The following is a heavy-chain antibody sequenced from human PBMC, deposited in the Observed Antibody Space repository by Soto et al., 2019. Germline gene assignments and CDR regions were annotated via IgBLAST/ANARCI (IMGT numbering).Heavy chain of an antibody. CDR3: ARSLNIATRPPWGYFYGMDV. CDR2: LNSDGSST. Sequence: GSLRLSCAGSGFTFSDYWMYWVRQAPGKGLVWVSRLNSDGSSTSYADSVKGRFTISRDNAKNTLYLQMNSLRAEDTAVYYCARSLNIATRPPWGYFYGMDVWGQGTTVTVSS. J-gene: IGHJ6*02. CDR1: GFTFSDYW. V-gene: IGHV3-74*01. D-gene: IGHD6-6*01.